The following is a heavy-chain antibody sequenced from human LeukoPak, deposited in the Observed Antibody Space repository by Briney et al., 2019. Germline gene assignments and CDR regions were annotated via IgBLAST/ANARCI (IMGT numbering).Heavy chain of an antibody. J-gene: IGHJ4*02. CDR2: INPSGGST. V-gene: IGHV1-46*01. CDR3: AREQGGYCSSTSCRYFDY. CDR1: GYTFTSYY. Sequence: ASVKVSCKASGYTFTSYYMHWVRQAPGQGLEWMGIINPSGGSTSYAQKFQGRVTMTRDTSTSTVYMELSSLGSEDTAVYYCAREQGGYCSSTSCRYFDYWGQGTLVTVSS. D-gene: IGHD2-2*01.